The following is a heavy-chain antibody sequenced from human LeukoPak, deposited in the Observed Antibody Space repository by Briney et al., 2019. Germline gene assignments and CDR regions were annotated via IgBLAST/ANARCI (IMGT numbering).Heavy chain of an antibody. CDR2: ISGTGDTT. J-gene: IGHJ4*02. V-gene: IGHV3-23*01. CDR3: TKDRLGPAASFDY. D-gene: IGHD2-2*01. Sequence: PGGSLRLSCAASGFTFSSYAMSWVRQAPGKGLEWVSTISGTGDTTYYADSVKGRFTVSRDNSKNTLYLQMSGLRAEDTAIYYCTKDRLGPAASFDYWGQGTLVTVSS. CDR1: GFTFSSYA.